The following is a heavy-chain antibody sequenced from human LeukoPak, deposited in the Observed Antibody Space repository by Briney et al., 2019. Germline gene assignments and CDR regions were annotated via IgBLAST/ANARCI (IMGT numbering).Heavy chain of an antibody. CDR3: ARELPSPNDHHYFDY. CDR1: GYTFIRYG. CDR2: ISPYNGNT. Sequence: ASVKVSCKASGYTFIRYGISWVRQAPGQGLEWMGWISPYNGNTKYLQKLQGRVTMTTDTSTSTAYMELRSLTSDDTAVYYCARELPSPNDHHYFDYWGQGTLVTVSS. J-gene: IGHJ4*02. V-gene: IGHV1-18*01. D-gene: IGHD1-1*01.